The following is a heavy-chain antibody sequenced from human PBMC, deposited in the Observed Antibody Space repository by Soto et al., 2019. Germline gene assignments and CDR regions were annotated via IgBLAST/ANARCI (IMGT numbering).Heavy chain of an antibody. J-gene: IGHJ4*02. V-gene: IGHV1-69*12. CDR1: GGTFSSYA. CDR3: ARALRGYYDSRGPAPFDY. CDR2: IIPIFGTA. Sequence: QVQLVQSGAEVKKPGSSVKVSCKASGGTFSSYAISWVRQAPGQGLEWMGGIIPIFGTANYAQKFQGRVTITAGESTSTAYMELSSLRSEDTAVYYCARALRGYYDSRGPAPFDYWGQGTLVTVSS. D-gene: IGHD3-22*01.